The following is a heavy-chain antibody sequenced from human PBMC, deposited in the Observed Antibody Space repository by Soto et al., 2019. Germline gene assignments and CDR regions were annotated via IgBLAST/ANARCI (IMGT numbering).Heavy chain of an antibody. Sequence: PSPTLSLTCDISGDSVSSNSAGCNWIRQTPSRGLEWLGRTYYKSKWYYTYAASVKSRITVSPDTSKNQFSLQLTSVTPEDTAVYYCARGSWDDVSGHYYMDVWDKGTTVTVSS. CDR3: ARGSWDDVSGHYYMDV. J-gene: IGHJ6*03. V-gene: IGHV6-1*01. D-gene: IGHD1-1*01. CDR1: GDSVSSNSAG. CDR2: TYYKSKWYY.